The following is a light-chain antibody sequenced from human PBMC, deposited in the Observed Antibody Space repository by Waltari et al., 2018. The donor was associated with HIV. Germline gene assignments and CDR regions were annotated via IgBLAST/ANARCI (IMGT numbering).Light chain of an antibody. J-gene: IGLJ1*01. CDR2: RNN. V-gene: IGLV1-47*01. Sequence: QSVLTQPPSASGTPGQRVAIPCSGCSSNIGRTSVYWYQQVPGAAPKLLLYRNNQRHSGVPDRFSGSKSGASASPAISGLRSDDEADYYCAAWDDSLKNYVFGTGTRVTVL. CDR3: AAWDDSLKNYV. CDR1: SSNIGRTS.